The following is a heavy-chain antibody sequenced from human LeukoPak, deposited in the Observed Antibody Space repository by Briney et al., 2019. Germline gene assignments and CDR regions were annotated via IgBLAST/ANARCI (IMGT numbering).Heavy chain of an antibody. Sequence: GGSLRLSCAASGFAFTTYAMAWVRQAPGKGLEWVSAISGSGGSTYYADSVKGRFTISRDNSKNTLYLQMNSLRAEDTAVYYCAKGGGDLDYWGQGALVTVSS. J-gene: IGHJ4*02. D-gene: IGHD2-21*01. V-gene: IGHV3-23*01. CDR1: GFAFTTYA. CDR2: ISGSGGST. CDR3: AKGGGDLDY.